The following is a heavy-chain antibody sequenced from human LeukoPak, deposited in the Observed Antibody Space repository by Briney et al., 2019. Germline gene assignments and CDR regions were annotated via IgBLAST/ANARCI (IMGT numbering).Heavy chain of an antibody. V-gene: IGHV4-59*02. CDR2: IYYSGST. CDR3: ARAGGYSSSWFTFDY. D-gene: IGHD6-13*01. Sequence: SETLSLTCTVSGGSVSSYYWSWIRQPPGKGLEWIGYIYYSGSTNYNPSLKSRVTISVDTSKNQFSLKLSSVTAADTAVYYCARAGGYSSSWFTFDYWGQGTLVTVSS. CDR1: GGSVSSYY. J-gene: IGHJ4*02.